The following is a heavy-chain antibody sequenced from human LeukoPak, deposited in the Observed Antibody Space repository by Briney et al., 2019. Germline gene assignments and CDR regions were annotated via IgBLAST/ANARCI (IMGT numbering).Heavy chain of an antibody. Sequence: GGSLRLSCVASGLTFSTNGMHWVRQAPGKGRDWGSVISYDGSNKYYPDSVKGRFTISRDNSKNTLYLQMNSLRAEDTAVYYCARDSIAAAGTHAFDIWGQGTMVTVSS. CDR1: GLTFSTNG. J-gene: IGHJ3*02. CDR3: ARDSIAAAGTHAFDI. V-gene: IGHV3-30*03. D-gene: IGHD6-13*01. CDR2: ISYDGSNK.